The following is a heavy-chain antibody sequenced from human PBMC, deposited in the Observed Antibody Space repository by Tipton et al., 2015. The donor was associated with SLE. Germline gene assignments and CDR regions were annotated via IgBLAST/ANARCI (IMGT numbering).Heavy chain of an antibody. Sequence: TLSLTCAVYGGSFSGYYWSWIRQPPGKGLEWIGEINHSGSTNYNPSLKSRVTISVNTSKNQSSLKLSPGTAADTAVYYCASLGGWFDPWGQGTLVTVSS. V-gene: IGHV4-34*01. D-gene: IGHD3-16*01. CDR1: GGSFSGYY. CDR2: INHSGST. J-gene: IGHJ5*02. CDR3: ASLGGWFDP.